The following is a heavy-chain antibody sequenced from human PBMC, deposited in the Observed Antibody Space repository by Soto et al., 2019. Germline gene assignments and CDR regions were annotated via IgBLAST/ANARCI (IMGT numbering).Heavy chain of an antibody. CDR2: INVYNGNT. CDR1: GYIFINYG. V-gene: IGHV1-18*01. CDR3: ARDPFATDYGGSPEFFS. J-gene: IGHJ5*02. Sequence: ASVKVSCKASGYIFINYGITWVRQAPGQGLEWMGWINVYNGNTNYAQKFQGRVTMTTDTSTNTAYMELRSLRSDDTAVYYCARDPFATDYGGSPEFFSWGQGTLVTVSS. D-gene: IGHD4-17*01.